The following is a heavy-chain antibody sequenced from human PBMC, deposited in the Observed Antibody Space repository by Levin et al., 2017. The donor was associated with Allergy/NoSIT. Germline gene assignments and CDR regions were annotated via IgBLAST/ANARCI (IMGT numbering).Heavy chain of an antibody. D-gene: IGHD3/OR15-3a*01. CDR1: GDSISSGDYY. J-gene: IGHJ1*01. Sequence: SQTLSLTCTVSGDSISSGDYYWSWIRQHPGKGLEWIGYIYYSGNTYYNASLKSRVTISVDTSKNQFSLKLSSVTAADTAVYYCARDGTGIQHWGQGTLVTVSS. CDR2: IYYSGNT. CDR3: ARDGTGIQH. V-gene: IGHV4-30-4*08.